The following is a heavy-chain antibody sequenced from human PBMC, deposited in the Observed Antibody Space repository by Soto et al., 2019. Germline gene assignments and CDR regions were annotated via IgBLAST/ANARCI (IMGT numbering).Heavy chain of an antibody. J-gene: IGHJ4*02. D-gene: IGHD6-6*01. CDR2: INHSGST. CDR1: GGSFSGYY. Sequence: QVRLQQWGAGLLKPSETLSLTCAVYGGSFSGYYWSWIRQPPGKGLEWIGEINHSGSTNYNPSLKSRVTISVDTSKNQFSLKLSSVTAADTAVYYCARASIAARSRFDYWGQGTLVTVSS. V-gene: IGHV4-34*01. CDR3: ARASIAARSRFDY.